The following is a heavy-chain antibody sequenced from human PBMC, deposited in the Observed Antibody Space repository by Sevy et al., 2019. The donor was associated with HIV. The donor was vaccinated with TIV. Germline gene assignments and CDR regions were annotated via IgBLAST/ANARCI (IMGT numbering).Heavy chain of an antibody. CDR2: ISYDGSDK. D-gene: IGHD4-17*01. V-gene: IGHV3-30-3*01. CDR3: ARPRANYVDHYFFYAMDV. CDR1: GFALSNYYA. J-gene: IGHJ6*02. Sequence: GGSLRLSSAASGFALSNYYAMHWVRQAPGKGLEWVALISYDGSDKYYADSVKGRFTISRDNFKNTLYLQMNSLTTEDTAVYYCARPRANYVDHYFFYAMDVWGQGTTVTVSS.